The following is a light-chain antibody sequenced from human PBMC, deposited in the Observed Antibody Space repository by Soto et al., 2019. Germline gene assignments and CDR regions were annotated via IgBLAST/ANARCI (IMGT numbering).Light chain of an antibody. CDR3: SSYAGSNNYV. CDR2: EVS. Sequence: QSVLTQPPSASGSPGQSVTISCTGISSDVGGYNYVSWYQQHPGKAPKLMIYEVSKRPSGVPDRFSGSKSGNTASLTVPGLQAEDEADYYCSSYAGSNNYVLGNGTKGTVL. V-gene: IGLV2-8*01. CDR1: SSDVGGYNY. J-gene: IGLJ1*01.